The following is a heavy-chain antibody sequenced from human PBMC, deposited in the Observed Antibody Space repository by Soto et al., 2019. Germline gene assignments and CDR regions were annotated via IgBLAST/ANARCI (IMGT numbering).Heavy chain of an antibody. J-gene: IGHJ4*02. Sequence: QVQLVESGGGVVQPGRSLRLSCAASGFTFSSYGMHWVRQAPGKGLEWVAVLSYDGSNKYYADSVKGRFTISRDNSKNTLYLQMNSLRAEDTAVYYCAKDASDGDYGILGFDYWGQGTLVTVSS. V-gene: IGHV3-30*18. CDR2: LSYDGSNK. D-gene: IGHD4-17*01. CDR1: GFTFSSYG. CDR3: AKDASDGDYGILGFDY.